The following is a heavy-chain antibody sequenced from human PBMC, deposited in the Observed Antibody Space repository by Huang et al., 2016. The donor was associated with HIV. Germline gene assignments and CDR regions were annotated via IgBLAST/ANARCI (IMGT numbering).Heavy chain of an antibody. J-gene: IGHJ4*02. CDR1: GIALGSFN. CDR2: NSSSSSYI. Sequence: EVLLVESGGGLVKPGGSLRLSCVASGIALGSFNLNWVRKAPGKGLECVSCNSSSSSYINYADSVKCQFTISRDDAGNSMNLQMNSLRVEDTAVYYCTRDQGKQKSPLAYWGQGTLVTVSS. CDR3: TRDQGKQKSPLAY. V-gene: IGHV3-21*05. D-gene: IGHD6-13*01.